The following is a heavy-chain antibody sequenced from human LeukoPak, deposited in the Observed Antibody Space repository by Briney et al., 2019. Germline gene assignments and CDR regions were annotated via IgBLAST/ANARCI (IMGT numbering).Heavy chain of an antibody. D-gene: IGHD3-9*01. CDR1: GGSISSYY. V-gene: IGHV4-59*08. J-gene: IGHJ4*02. CDR2: IYYSGST. Sequence: PSQTLSLTCTVSGGSISSYYWSWIRQPPGKGLEWIGYIYYSGSTSYNASLKSRVTISVDTSKKQFSLKLTSVTAADTAVYYCARYDRTSPTCFDYWGQGTLVTVSS. CDR3: ARYDRTSPTCFDY.